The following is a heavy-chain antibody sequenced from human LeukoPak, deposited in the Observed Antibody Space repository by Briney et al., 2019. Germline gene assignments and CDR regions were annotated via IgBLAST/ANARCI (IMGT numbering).Heavy chain of an antibody. CDR3: GIGVQDSRDYMAYDY. Sequence: PGGSLRLSCAASGFTFSSYAMSWVRQAPGKGLEWVSSISDSGGDTFYADSVKGHFTISRDNSRSTLYLQMNGLRAEDTAIYCCGIGVQDSRDYMAYDYWGQGTLATVSS. CDR2: ISDSGGDT. CDR1: GFTFSSYA. D-gene: IGHD3-22*01. V-gene: IGHV3-23*01. J-gene: IGHJ4*02.